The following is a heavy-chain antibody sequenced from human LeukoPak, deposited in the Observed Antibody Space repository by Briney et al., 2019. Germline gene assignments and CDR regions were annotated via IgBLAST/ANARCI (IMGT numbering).Heavy chain of an antibody. V-gene: IGHV1-69*13. J-gene: IGHJ3*02. CDR3: AGSGSPLGAFDI. CDR1: GGTFSSYA. D-gene: IGHD1-26*01. Sequence: GASVKVSCKASGGTFSSYAISWVRQAPGQGLEWMGGIIPIFGTANYAQKFQGRVTITADESTSTAYMELSSLRSEDTAVYYCAGSGSPLGAFDIWGQGTMVTVSS. CDR2: IIPIFGTA.